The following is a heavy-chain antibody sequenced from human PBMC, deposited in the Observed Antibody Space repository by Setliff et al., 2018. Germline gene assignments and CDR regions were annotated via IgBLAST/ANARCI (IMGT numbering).Heavy chain of an antibody. Sequence: SETLSLTCTVSDDSISSSSYYWGWIRQPPGKGLEWIGSINYSGITYYSPSLKSRVIVSVDTSKNQFSLKLSSVTAADTAVYYCARLPGYCNGGNCYGYYTFDIWGQGTMVTVSS. V-gene: IGHV4-39*01. CDR3: ARLPGYCNGGNCYGYYTFDI. D-gene: IGHD2-15*01. CDR1: DDSISSSSYY. J-gene: IGHJ3*02. CDR2: INYSGIT.